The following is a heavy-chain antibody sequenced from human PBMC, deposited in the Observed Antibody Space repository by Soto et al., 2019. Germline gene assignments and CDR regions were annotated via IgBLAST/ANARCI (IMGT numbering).Heavy chain of an antibody. V-gene: IGHV1-8*01. J-gene: IGHJ4*02. CDR2: MQPSSGRT. Sequence: QVQLVQSGAEVREPGASVKVSCKASGYSFTGLDINWVRQTTGQGLEWMGWMQPSSGRTGYAQKFQGRVTMTRDTSINTAYMELSSLTSDDTAFYYCARGVTVGVDYWGQGTLVTVSS. CDR3: ARGVTVGVDY. D-gene: IGHD1-26*01. CDR1: GYSFTGLD.